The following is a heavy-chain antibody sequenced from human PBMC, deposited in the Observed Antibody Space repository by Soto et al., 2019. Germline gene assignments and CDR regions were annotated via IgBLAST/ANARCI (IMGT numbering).Heavy chain of an antibody. J-gene: IGHJ4*02. CDR1: GDSISNNSW. CDR2: IHHSGST. V-gene: IGHV4-4*02. Sequence: PSETLSLTCSVSGDSISNNSWWSWFRQPPGKGLEWIGHIHHSGSTYYNASLKSRVTISADTSMNQFSLALTSVTAADTAMYYCARGSTTEKVDSWGQGILVTVSS. CDR3: ARGSTTEKVDS.